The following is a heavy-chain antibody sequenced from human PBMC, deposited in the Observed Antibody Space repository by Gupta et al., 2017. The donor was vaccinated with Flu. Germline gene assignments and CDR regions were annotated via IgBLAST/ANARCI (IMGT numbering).Heavy chain of an antibody. V-gene: IGHV3-48*02. CDR1: GFTFSSYS. J-gene: IGHJ5*02. D-gene: IGHD1-14*01. Sequence: EVQLVESGGGLVQPGGSLRLSCAASGFTFSSYSMNWVRQAPGKGLEWVSYISSSSSNILYADSVKGRFTISRDNVKNSLFLQMNSLRDEDTAVYYCARVALPGENNWFDPWGQGTLVTVSS. CDR2: ISSSSSNI. CDR3: ARVALPGENNWFDP.